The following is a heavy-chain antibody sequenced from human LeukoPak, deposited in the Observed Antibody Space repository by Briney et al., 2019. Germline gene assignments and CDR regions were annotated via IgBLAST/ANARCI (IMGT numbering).Heavy chain of an antibody. J-gene: IGHJ3*02. Sequence: GGSLRLSCTPSGFTFGDYAMSWFRQAPGKGLEWVGFIRSRTFGGTTEYAASVKGRFSMSRDDSKSVASLQMNSLKIEDTAVYYCTRDLWWELQPGPPSDSFHIWGQGTLVTVSS. CDR3: TRDLWWELQPGPPSDSFHI. D-gene: IGHD1-26*01. CDR1: GFTFGDYA. CDR2: IRSRTFGGTT. V-gene: IGHV3-49*03.